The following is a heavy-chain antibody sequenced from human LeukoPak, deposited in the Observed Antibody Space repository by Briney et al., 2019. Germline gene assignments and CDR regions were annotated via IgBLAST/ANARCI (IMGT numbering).Heavy chain of an antibody. CDR2: IYYSGST. J-gene: IGHJ1*01. Sequence: PSETLSLTCTVSGGSISSSSYYWGWIRQPPGKGLEWIGSIYYSGSTYYNPSLKSRVTISVDTSKNQFSLKLSSVTAADTAVYYCASHYSSGWYETEYFQHWGQGTLVTVSS. CDR1: GGSISSSSYY. CDR3: ASHYSSGWYETEYFQH. D-gene: IGHD6-19*01. V-gene: IGHV4-39*01.